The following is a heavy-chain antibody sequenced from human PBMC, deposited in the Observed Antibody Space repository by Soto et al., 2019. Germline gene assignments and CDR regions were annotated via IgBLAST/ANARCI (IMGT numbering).Heavy chain of an antibody. J-gene: IGHJ5*02. D-gene: IGHD1-26*01. Sequence: QVLLVESGGGVXQXGXSLRLSCAASGFSFRNYGMHWVRQAPGKGLEWVAVTSSDGSTKYYAASVKGRFTISSDNSKNTLYLQMSSLRAEDTALYYCARWGGSYYESWFDPWGQGTLVIVSS. CDR3: ARWGGSYYESWFDP. CDR2: TSSDGSTK. CDR1: GFSFRNYG. V-gene: IGHV3-33*01.